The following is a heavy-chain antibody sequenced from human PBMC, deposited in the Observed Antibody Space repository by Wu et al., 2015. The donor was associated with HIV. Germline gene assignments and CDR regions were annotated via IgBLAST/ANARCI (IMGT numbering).Heavy chain of an antibody. CDR2: IIPMYGTP. V-gene: IGHV1-69*13. CDR1: GGSFNNYA. J-gene: IGHJ4*02. CDR3: ARDTVCSGTNCYSADY. D-gene: IGHD2-2*01. Sequence: QVQLVQSGAEVKKPGSSVKVSCKTSGGSFNNYAINWVRQAPGQGLEWMGRIIPMYGTPNYAQNFQGRVTISADESTRTAYMELSSLRSEDTAVYYCARDTVCSGTNCYSADYWGQGTLVTVSS.